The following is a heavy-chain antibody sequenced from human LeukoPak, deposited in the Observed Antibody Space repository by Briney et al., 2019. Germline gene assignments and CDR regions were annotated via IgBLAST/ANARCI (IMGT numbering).Heavy chain of an antibody. CDR3: ARHSDPYYYDSSGYYFDGYYFDY. CDR2: IYYSGST. D-gene: IGHD3-22*01. CDR1: GGSISSYH. V-gene: IGHV4-59*08. Sequence: KPSETLSLTCTVSGGSISSYHWSWIRQLPGKGLEWIGYIYYSGSTNYNPSLKSRVTISVDTSKDQYSLKLSSVAAADTAVYYCARHSDPYYYDSSGYYFDGYYFDYWGQGTLVTVSS. J-gene: IGHJ4*02.